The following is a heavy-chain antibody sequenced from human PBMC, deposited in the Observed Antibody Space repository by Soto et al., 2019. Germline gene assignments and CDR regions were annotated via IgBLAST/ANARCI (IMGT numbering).Heavy chain of an antibody. J-gene: IGHJ4*02. CDR1: GFTFSSYS. D-gene: IGHD3-9*01. V-gene: IGHV3-21*01. CDR2: ISSSSSYI. Sequence: PVGSLRLSCAASGFTFSSYSMNWVRQAPGKGLEWVSSISSSSSYIYYADSVKGRFTISRDNAKNSLYLQMNSLRAEDTAVYYCARDGGARYFDWLLPPTFDYWGQGTLVTVSS. CDR3: ARDGGARYFDWLLPPTFDY.